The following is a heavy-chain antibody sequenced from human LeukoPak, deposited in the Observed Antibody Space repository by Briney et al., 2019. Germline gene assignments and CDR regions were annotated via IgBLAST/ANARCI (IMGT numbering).Heavy chain of an antibody. D-gene: IGHD6-19*01. CDR2: IWYDGSNK. CDR3: AKDRGSGYLDY. J-gene: IGHJ4*02. V-gene: IGHV3-30*02. CDR1: GFTFSSYG. Sequence: PGGSLRLSCAASGFTFSSYGMHWVRQAPGKGLEWVAVIWYDGSNKYYADSVKGRFTISRDNSKNTLYLQMNSLRVEDTAVYYCAKDRGSGYLDYWGQGTLVTVSS.